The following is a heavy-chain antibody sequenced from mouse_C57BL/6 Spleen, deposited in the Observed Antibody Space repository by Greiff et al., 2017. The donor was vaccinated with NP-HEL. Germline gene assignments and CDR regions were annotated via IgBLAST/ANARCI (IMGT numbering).Heavy chain of an antibody. CDR1: GYTFTSYW. CDR2: INPSNGGT. CDR3: ARSDYYGSSSFDV. Sequence: QVQLQQPGTELVKPGASVKLSCKASGYTFTSYWMHWVKQRPGQGLEWIGNINPSNGGTNYNEKFKSKATLTVDKSSSTAYMQLSILTSDDSAVYYCARSDYYGSSSFDVWGTGTTVTVSS. D-gene: IGHD1-1*01. V-gene: IGHV1-53*01. J-gene: IGHJ1*03.